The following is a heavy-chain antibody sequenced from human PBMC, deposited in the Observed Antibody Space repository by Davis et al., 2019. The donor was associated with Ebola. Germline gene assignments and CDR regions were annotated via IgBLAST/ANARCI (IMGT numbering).Heavy chain of an antibody. J-gene: IGHJ3*02. D-gene: IGHD6-13*01. Sequence: SETLSLTCTVSGGSISSYYWSWIRQPPGKGLEWIGYIYYIGSTNYNPSLKSRVTISVDTSKNQFSMKLSSVTAADTAVYYCARRYGSWFQDAFDIWGQGTMVTVSS. CDR1: GGSISSYY. V-gene: IGHV4-59*01. CDR3: ARRYGSWFQDAFDI. CDR2: IYYIGST.